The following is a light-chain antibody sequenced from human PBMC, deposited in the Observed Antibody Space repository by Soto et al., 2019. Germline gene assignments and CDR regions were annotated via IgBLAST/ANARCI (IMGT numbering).Light chain of an antibody. CDR2: EGS. V-gene: IGLV2-23*01. CDR1: NSDVGSYNL. CDR3: CSYAGSSTLV. J-gene: IGLJ2*01. Sequence: SALTQPASVSGSPGQSITISCTGTNSDVGSYNLVSWYQQHPGKAPKLMIYEGSKRPSGVSNRFSGSKSGNTASLTISGLQAEDEADYYCCSYAGSSTLVFGGGTKLTVL.